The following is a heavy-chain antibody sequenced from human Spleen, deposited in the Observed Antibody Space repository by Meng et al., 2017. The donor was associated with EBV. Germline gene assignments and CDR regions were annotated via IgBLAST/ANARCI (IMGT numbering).Heavy chain of an antibody. CDR3: AKGMRATIRDY. V-gene: IGHV3-30*18. Sequence: GPVVGSGGGVVQPGRSLRLSCAASGFIFSSYGMHWVRQAPGKGLEWVAVISSDGSNKYYADSVKGRFTISRDNSKNTLYLQMNSLRPEDTAVYYCAKGMRATIRDYWGQGTLVTVSS. D-gene: IGHD5-24*01. J-gene: IGHJ4*02. CDR2: ISSDGSNK. CDR1: GFIFSSYG.